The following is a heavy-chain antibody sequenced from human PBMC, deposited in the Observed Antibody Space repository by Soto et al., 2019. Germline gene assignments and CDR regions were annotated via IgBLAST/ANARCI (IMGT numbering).Heavy chain of an antibody. CDR1: GYTITTGYS. V-gene: IGHV4-38-2*02. J-gene: IGHJ3*01. CDR2: IFHSGRT. CDR3: ARESSGGNSDFDL. Sequence: SETLSLTCAVSGYTITTGYSWGWVRQPPGKGLEWIGNIFHSGRTYYSPSLKDRLTVSMDTSKNQFSLNLRSVTAADTAVYYCARESSGGNSDFDLWGRVTMVTVSS. D-gene: IGHD2-21*02.